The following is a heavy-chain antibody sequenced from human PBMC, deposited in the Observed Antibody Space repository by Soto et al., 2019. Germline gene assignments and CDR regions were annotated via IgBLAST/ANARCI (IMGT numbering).Heavy chain of an antibody. CDR2: VSWNSDNI. V-gene: IGHV3-9*01. Sequence: PVGSLRLSCTTSGFTFEDYAMHWVRQAPGKGLEWVSSVSWNSDNIDHADSVKGRFTISRDTAKNSLYLQMDSLRPEDTAFYYCVKDIAYGGPPGYYFDYWGQVTLVTVSS. CDR3: VKDIAYGGPPGYYFDY. J-gene: IGHJ4*02. CDR1: GFTFEDYA. D-gene: IGHD4-17*01.